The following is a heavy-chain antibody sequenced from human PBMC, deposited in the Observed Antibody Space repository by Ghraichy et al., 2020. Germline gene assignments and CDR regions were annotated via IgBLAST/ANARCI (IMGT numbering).Heavy chain of an antibody. CDR1: GATIGSGYY. CDR2: IFHSGRT. J-gene: IGHJ6*01. Sequence: ESLNISCAVSGATIGSGYYWTWVRQSPGSGLEWIGEIFHSGRTNYNPSLKSQFTMSVDKSKNQFSLDVSSVTAADTAVYYCARIPFGYQGMDVWGQGTTVTVS. D-gene: IGHD3-16*01. V-gene: IGHV4-4*02. CDR3: ARIPFGYQGMDV.